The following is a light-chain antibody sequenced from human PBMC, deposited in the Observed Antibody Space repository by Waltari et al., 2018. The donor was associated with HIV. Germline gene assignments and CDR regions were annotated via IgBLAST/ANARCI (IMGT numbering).Light chain of an antibody. Sequence: SFELTQPPSVSVSPEQTARITCSGDALSKQYVYGYQQKAGQAPLLIIYKDSERPSGVPERFSASSSGTTVTLTINGVLAEDEADYYCQSSDKNIKSVVFGGGTKLTVL. J-gene: IGLJ2*01. V-gene: IGLV3-25*03. CDR3: QSSDKNIKSVV. CDR1: ALSKQY. CDR2: KDS.